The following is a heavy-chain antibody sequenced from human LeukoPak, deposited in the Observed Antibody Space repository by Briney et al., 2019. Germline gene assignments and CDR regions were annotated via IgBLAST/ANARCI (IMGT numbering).Heavy chain of an antibody. J-gene: IGHJ3*02. CDR3: ARGGLVGATPHSHDAFDI. CDR2: INHSGST. V-gene: IGHV4-34*01. D-gene: IGHD1-26*01. Sequence: PSETLSLTCAVYGGSFSGYYWSWIRQPPGKGLEWIGEINHSGSTNYNPSLKSRVTISVDTSKNQFSLKLSSVTAADTAVYYCARGGLVGATPHSHDAFDIWGQGTMVTVSS. CDR1: GGSFSGYY.